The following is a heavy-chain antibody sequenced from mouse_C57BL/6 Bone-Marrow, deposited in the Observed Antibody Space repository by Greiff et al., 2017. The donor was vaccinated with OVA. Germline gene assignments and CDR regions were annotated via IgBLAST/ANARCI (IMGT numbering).Heavy chain of an antibody. D-gene: IGHD1-1*01. J-gene: IGHJ2*01. CDR3: TTLTVAYFDY. CDR2: IDPENGDT. CDR1: GFNIKDDY. Sequence: VQLKESGAELVRPGASVKLSCTASGFNIKDDYMHWVKQRPEQGLEWIGWIDPENGDTEYASKFQGKATITADTSSNTAYLQLSSLTSEDTAVYYCTTLTVAYFDYWGQGTTLTASS. V-gene: IGHV14-4*01.